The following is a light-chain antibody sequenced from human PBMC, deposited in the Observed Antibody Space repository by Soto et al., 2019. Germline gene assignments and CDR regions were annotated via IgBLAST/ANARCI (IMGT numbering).Light chain of an antibody. CDR1: QSVSSN. CDR2: GVS. J-gene: IGKJ1*01. V-gene: IGKV3-15*01. CDR3: QQYNTWPLT. Sequence: EIVMTQSPATLSVSPGERATLSCRASQSVSSNLAWYQQKPGQAPRLLIYGVSTRATGIPARFSGSGSGTEFTLTISSLQSEDFAVYYCQQYNTWPLTFGQGTKVEIK.